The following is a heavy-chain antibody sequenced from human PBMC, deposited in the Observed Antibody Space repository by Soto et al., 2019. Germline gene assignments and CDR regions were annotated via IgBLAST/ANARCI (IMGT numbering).Heavy chain of an antibody. Sequence: PSETLSLTCAVYGGSFSGYYWSWIRQPPGKGLEWIGEINHSGSTNYNPSLKSRVTISVDTSKNQFSLKLSSVTAADTAVYYCASKRIAAPYWFDPWGQGTLVTVSS. CDR2: INHSGST. D-gene: IGHD6-13*01. CDR3: ASKRIAAPYWFDP. V-gene: IGHV4-34*01. CDR1: GGSFSGYY. J-gene: IGHJ5*02.